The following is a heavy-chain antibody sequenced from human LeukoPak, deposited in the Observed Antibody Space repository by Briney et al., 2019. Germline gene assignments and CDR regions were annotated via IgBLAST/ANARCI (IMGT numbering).Heavy chain of an antibody. CDR2: ISAYNGNT. CDR3: ARVHSSSWYGFFGFDY. D-gene: IGHD6-13*01. CDR1: GYTFTSYG. J-gene: IGHJ4*02. V-gene: IGHV1-18*01. Sequence: ASVKVSCKASGYTFTSYGISWVRQAPGQGLEWMGWISAYNGNTNYAQKLQGRVTMTTDTSTSTAYMELRGLRSDDTAVYYCARVHSSSWYGFFGFDYWGQGTLVTVSS.